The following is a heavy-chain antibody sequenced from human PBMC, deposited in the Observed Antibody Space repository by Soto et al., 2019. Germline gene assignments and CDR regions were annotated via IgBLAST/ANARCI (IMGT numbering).Heavy chain of an antibody. V-gene: IGHV1-46*01. CDR2: IDPSGGKT. CDR1: GYTFTRDQ. J-gene: IGHJ5*02. Sequence: ASVKVSCKAAGYTFTRDQIHWVRQAPGQGLEWMGMIDPSGGKTNYAQKFQGRVTMTRDTSTSTVYMALSSLRSEDTAIYFCARVMRSLLSITALDTWGQGTLVTVSS. D-gene: IGHD5-18*01. CDR3: ARVMRSLLSITALDT.